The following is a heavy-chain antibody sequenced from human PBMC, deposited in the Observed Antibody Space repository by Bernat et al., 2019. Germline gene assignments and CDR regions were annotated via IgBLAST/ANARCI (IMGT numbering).Heavy chain of an antibody. J-gene: IGHJ6*02. CDR1: GGTFSSYA. CDR2: IIPILGIA. V-gene: IGHV1-69*04. Sequence: QVQLVQSGAEVKKPGSSVKVSCKASGGTFSSYAISWVRQAPGQGLEWMGRIIPILGIANYAQKFQGRVTITADKSTSTAYMELSSLRSEDTAVYYYARDGRPVVVPAAMNYYYGMDVWGQGTTVTVSS. D-gene: IGHD2-2*01. CDR3: ARDGRPVVVPAAMNYYYGMDV.